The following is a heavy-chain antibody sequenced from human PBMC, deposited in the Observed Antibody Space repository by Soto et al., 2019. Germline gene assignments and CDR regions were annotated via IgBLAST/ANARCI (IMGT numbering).Heavy chain of an antibody. CDR3: VRDTKSSDCSSTSCHRWDY. D-gene: IGHD2-2*01. V-gene: IGHV3-48*01. J-gene: IGHJ4*02. CDR1: GVTFSKYS. CDR2: ISSSSSPI. Sequence: EVQLVESGGGLVQPGGSLRLSCTASGVTFSKYSMNWARQAPGKGLEWFSYISSSSSPIYYADSVKGRFTISRDNAKNSRYLEMNILRAEDTAIYYCVRDTKSSDCSSTSCHRWDYWCQGNLVTVSS.